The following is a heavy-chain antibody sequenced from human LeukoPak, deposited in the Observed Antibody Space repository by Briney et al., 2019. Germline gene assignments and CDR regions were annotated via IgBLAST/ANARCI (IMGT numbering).Heavy chain of an antibody. CDR1: GGSFSGYY. V-gene: IGHV4-34*01. D-gene: IGHD2-2*01. CDR3: ARGRSRSHYAV. J-gene: IGHJ4*02. CDR2: INHSGST. Sequence: SETLSLTYAVYGGSFSGYYWSWIRQPPGKGLEWIGEINHSGSTNYNPSLKSRVTISVGTSKNQFSLKLSSVTAADTAVYYCARGRSRSHYAVWGQGTLVTVSS.